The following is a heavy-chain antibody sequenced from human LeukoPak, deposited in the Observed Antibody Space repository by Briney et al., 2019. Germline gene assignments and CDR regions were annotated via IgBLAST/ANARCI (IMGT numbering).Heavy chain of an antibody. V-gene: IGHV4-34*01. J-gene: IGHJ6*03. CDR3: ARGGGTTVVPFGISYYMYV. Sequence: SETLSLTCAVYGGSFSSNYWSWIRQPPGKGLEWIGEIIHSGSTNYNPSLKSRVTISVDTSMNQFSLKLSSVTAADTAVYYCARGGGTTVVPFGISYYMYVWGKGTTVTVSS. D-gene: IGHD4-23*01. CDR2: IIHSGST. CDR1: GGSFSSNY.